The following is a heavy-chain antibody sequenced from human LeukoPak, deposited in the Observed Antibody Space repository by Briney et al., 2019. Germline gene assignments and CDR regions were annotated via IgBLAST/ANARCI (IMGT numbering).Heavy chain of an antibody. CDR2: IIPIFGTA. CDR1: GGTFSSYA. CDR3: ARGGGVMPINYDFWSGRGWFDP. Sequence: GASVKVSCKASGGTFSSYAISWVRQAPGQGLEWMGGIIPIFGTANYAQKFQGRVTITADKSTSTAYMELSSLRSEDTAVYYCARGGGVMPINYDFWSGRGWFDPWGQGTLVTVSS. J-gene: IGHJ5*02. D-gene: IGHD3-3*01. V-gene: IGHV1-69*06.